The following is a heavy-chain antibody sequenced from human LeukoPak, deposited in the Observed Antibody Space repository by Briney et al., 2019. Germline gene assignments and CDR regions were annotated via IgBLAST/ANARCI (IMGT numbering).Heavy chain of an antibody. D-gene: IGHD3-3*01. V-gene: IGHV4-34*01. CDR2: INHSGST. J-gene: IGHJ5*02. CDR3: ARGRDFWSGYYSLNWFDP. Sequence: SETLSLTXAVYGGSFSGYYWSWIRQPPGKGLEWIGEINHSGSTNYNPSLKSRVTISVDTPKNQFSLKLSSVTAADTAVYYCARGRDFWSGYYSLNWFDPWGQGTLVTVSS. CDR1: GGSFSGYY.